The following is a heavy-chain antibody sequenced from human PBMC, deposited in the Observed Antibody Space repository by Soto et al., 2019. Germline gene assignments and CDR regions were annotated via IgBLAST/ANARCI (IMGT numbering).Heavy chain of an antibody. CDR1: GFTFSSYS. Sequence: PGGSLRLSCAASGFTFSSYSMNWVRQAPGQGLEWMGIINPSGGNTDYAQRFQARVSVTRDTSSNTVYMGLSTLRSEDTAVYYWARERLWAFDYWGKGTLVTVSS. J-gene: IGHJ4*02. CDR3: ARERLWAFDY. D-gene: IGHD3-10*01. CDR2: INPSGGNT. V-gene: IGHV1-46*01.